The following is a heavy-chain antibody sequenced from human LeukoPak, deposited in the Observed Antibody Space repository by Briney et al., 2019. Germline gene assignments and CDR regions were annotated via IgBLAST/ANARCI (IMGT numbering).Heavy chain of an antibody. D-gene: IGHD5-18*01. CDR1: GGSISSSNW. CDR3: ARVGYSFGHKYFDY. J-gene: IGHJ4*02. V-gene: IGHV4-4*02. CDR2: INHSGST. Sequence: SETLSLTCAVSGGSISSSNWWSWVRQPPGKGLEWIGEINHSGSTNYNPSLKSRVTISVDTSKNQFSLKLSSVTAADTAVYYCARVGYSFGHKYFDYWGQGTLVTVSS.